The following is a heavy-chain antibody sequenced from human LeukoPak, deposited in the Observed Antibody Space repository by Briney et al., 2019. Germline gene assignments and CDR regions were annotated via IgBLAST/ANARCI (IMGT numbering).Heavy chain of an antibody. D-gene: IGHD3-22*01. V-gene: IGHV3-23*01. Sequence: GGSLRLSCAASGFTFSSYAMSWVRQAPGKGLEWVSAITGSGGSTYYADSVKGRFTISRDNSKNTLYLQMNSLRADDTAIYYCAKFRASSGPRGGFDPWGQGTLVTVSS. CDR3: AKFRASSGPRGGFDP. J-gene: IGHJ5*02. CDR2: ITGSGGST. CDR1: GFTFSSYA.